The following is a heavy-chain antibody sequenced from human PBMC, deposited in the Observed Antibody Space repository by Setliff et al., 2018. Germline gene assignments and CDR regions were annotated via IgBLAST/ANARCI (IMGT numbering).Heavy chain of an antibody. D-gene: IGHD1-7*01. J-gene: IGHJ4*02. CDR2: ISAYNGNT. Sequence: ASVKVSCKASGYTFTSYGISWVRQAPGQGLEWMGWISAYNGNTNYAQKLQGRVTMTTDTSTSTAFMELRSLRSDDTAVYYCARYIAGTTPADYWGQGTLVTVSS. CDR3: ARYIAGTTPADY. V-gene: IGHV1-18*01. CDR1: GYTFTSYG.